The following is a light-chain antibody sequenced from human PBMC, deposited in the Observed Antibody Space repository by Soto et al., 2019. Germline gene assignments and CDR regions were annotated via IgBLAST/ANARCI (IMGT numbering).Light chain of an antibody. Sequence: QSALTQPRSVSGSPGQSVTISCTGASGDVGGYNFVSWYQQHPGKAPTLMIFDVSQRPSGVPDRFSGSKSGNTASLTISGLQAEVEADYYCCSYGGSYTWVFGGGTKLTVL. V-gene: IGLV2-11*01. CDR2: DVS. J-gene: IGLJ3*02. CDR1: SGDVGGYNF. CDR3: CSYGGSYTWV.